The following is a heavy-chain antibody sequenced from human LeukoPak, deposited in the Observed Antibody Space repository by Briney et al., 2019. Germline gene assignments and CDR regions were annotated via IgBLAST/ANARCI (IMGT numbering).Heavy chain of an antibody. D-gene: IGHD6-19*01. J-gene: IGHJ4*02. Sequence: GASLRLSCAASGFTFSTYAMSWVRQAPGKGLEWVSVISGSGGSIYYADSVKGRFTISRDNSKNTLYLQMNSLRAEDTAVYYCAKGTLGVAANFDYWGQGTLVTVSS. V-gene: IGHV3-23*01. CDR1: GFTFSTYA. CDR3: AKGTLGVAANFDY. CDR2: ISGSGGSI.